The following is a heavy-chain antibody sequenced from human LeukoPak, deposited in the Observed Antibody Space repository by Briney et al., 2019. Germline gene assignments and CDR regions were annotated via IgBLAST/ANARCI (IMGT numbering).Heavy chain of an antibody. CDR2: ISSSSSYI. CDR3: ARDPYSGSYGPYYYYYMDV. J-gene: IGHJ6*03. Sequence: GGTLRLSCAASGFTFSFYGMNWVRQAPGKGLEWVSSISSSSSYIYYADSVKGRFTISGDKAKNSLYLQMDSLRVEDTAVYYCARDPYSGSYGPYYYYYMDVWGKGTTVTISS. CDR1: GFTFSFYG. V-gene: IGHV3-21*06. D-gene: IGHD1-26*01.